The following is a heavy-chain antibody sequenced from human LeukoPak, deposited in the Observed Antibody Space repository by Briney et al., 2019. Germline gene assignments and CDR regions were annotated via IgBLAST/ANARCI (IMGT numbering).Heavy chain of an antibody. J-gene: IGHJ4*02. D-gene: IGHD3-22*01. CDR2: VSASGGST. Sequence: GGSLRLSCAASGFTFSSYAMNWVRQAPGKGLEWASSVSASGGSTYYADSVKGRFTISRDNSKNTLYLQMNSLRAEDTAVYYCAKVASSGYYQLAPLEYWGQGTLVTVSS. CDR1: GFTFSSYA. V-gene: IGHV3-23*01. CDR3: AKVASSGYYQLAPLEY.